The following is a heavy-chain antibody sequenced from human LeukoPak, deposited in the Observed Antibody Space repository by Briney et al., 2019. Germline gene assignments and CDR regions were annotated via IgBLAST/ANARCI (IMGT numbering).Heavy chain of an antibody. CDR2: ISGSDGST. D-gene: IGHD4-17*01. Sequence: PGGSLRLSCAASGFTFSTYALTWVRQAPGKGLEWVSVISGSDGSTNYADSVKGRFTISRDNSKNTLYLQMNSLRAEDTAVYYCAREINDYGNYWGQGTLVTVSS. CDR1: GFTFSTYA. J-gene: IGHJ4*02. V-gene: IGHV3-23*01. CDR3: AREINDYGNY.